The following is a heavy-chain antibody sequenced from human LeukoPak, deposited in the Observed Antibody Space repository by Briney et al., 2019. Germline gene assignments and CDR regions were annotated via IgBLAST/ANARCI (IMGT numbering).Heavy chain of an antibody. CDR2: INPNSGGT. Sequence: GASVKVSCKASGYTFTGYYIHWVRQAPGQWLEWMGWINPNSGGTNSAQKFLGRVTLTRDTSISTAYMELSRLRSDDTAVYYCARDWGWFGESDAFDIWGQGTLVTVSS. D-gene: IGHD3-10*01. CDR3: ARDWGWFGESDAFDI. V-gene: IGHV1-2*02. J-gene: IGHJ3*02. CDR1: GYTFTGYY.